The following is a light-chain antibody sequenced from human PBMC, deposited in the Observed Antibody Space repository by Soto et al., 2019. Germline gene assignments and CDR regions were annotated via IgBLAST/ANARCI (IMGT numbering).Light chain of an antibody. V-gene: IGLV2-8*01. Sequence: QSALTQPPSASGSPGQSVTISCTGTSSDGGGYNYVSWYQQHPGKAPKLMIYEVSKRPSGVPDRFSGSKSGNTASLTVSGLQAEDEADYYCSSYAGSNWVFGGGTKLTVL. CDR2: EVS. J-gene: IGLJ3*02. CDR3: SSYAGSNWV. CDR1: SSDGGGYNY.